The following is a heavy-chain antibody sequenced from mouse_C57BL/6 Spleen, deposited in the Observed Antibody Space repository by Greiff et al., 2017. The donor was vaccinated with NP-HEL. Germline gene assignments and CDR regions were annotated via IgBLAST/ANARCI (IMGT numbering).Heavy chain of an antibody. CDR2: INPNYGTT. V-gene: IGHV1-39*01. J-gene: IGHJ2*01. CDR3: ARGVNWEGSFDY. CDR1: GYSFTDYK. D-gene: IGHD4-1*01. Sequence: VQLQQSGPELVKPGASVQISCKASGYSFTDYKMNWVKQSNGKSLEWIGVINPNYGTTSYNQKFKGKAKLTVDQSSSTAYMQLNSLTSEDSAVYYCARGVNWEGSFDYWGQGTTLTVSS.